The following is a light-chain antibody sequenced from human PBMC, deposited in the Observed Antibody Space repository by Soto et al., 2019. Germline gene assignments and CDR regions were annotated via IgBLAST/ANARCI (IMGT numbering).Light chain of an antibody. Sequence: DIQMTQSPSSLSASVGDSVTITCRASQGISNYLAWYQQKPGQVPKLLIYTASTLQSGVPSRFSGSGSGTDFTLTISSLQPEDVATYYCQKYNGAPQTFGQGTKVEIK. CDR1: QGISNY. J-gene: IGKJ1*01. CDR2: TAS. V-gene: IGKV1-27*01. CDR3: QKYNGAPQT.